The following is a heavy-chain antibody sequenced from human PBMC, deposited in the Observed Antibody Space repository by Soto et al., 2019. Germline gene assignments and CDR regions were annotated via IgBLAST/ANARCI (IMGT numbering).Heavy chain of an antibody. V-gene: IGHV3-74*01. CDR3: ARDGTAYDYGDYGEDYYYYYYMDX. CDR2: INSDGSST. J-gene: IGHJ6*03. CDR1: GFTFSSYW. D-gene: IGHD4-17*01. Sequence: PGGSLRLSCAASGFTFSSYWMHWVRQAPGKGLVWVSRINSDGSSTSYADSVKGRFTISRDNAKNTLYLQMNSLRAEDTAVYYCARDGTAYDYGDYGEDYYYYYYMDXWGKGTTVTVSS.